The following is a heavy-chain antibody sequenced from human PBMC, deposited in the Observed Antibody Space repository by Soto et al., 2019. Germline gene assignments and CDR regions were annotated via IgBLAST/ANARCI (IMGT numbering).Heavy chain of an antibody. Sequence: PGGSLRLSCAASGFTVSSNYMSWVRQAPGKGLEWVSVIYSGGSTYYADSVKGRFTISRDNSKNTLYLQMNSLRAEDTAVYYCARGVAATPASRSPGPWGQGTLVTVSS. CDR1: GFTVSSNY. V-gene: IGHV3-66*01. D-gene: IGHD2-15*01. CDR3: ARGVAATPASRSPGP. J-gene: IGHJ5*02. CDR2: IYSGGST.